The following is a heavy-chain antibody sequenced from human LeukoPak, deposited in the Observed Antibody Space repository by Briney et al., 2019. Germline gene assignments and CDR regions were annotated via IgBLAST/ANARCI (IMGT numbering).Heavy chain of an antibody. CDR2: MNPNSGNT. CDR1: GYTFTSYD. Sequence: ASVTVSCKSSGYTFTSYDINWVRQATGPGLEWMGWMNPNSGNTGYAQKFQGRVTMTRNTSISTSYMELSRLRSEDTAVYYCARGYYGSGSYYFYWGQGTLVTVSS. CDR3: ARGYYGSGSYYFY. V-gene: IGHV1-8*01. D-gene: IGHD3-10*01. J-gene: IGHJ4*02.